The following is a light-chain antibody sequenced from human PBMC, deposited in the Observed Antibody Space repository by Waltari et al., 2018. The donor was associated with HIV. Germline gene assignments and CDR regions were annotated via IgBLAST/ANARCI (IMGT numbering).Light chain of an antibody. Sequence: DIQMTQSPSSLSASVGDRITLTCRASQNIFSHLRCYQKKPRKAPRLLVCAGSSLQRGVPSRFSGSGSGADFTLTISSLQPEDFGTYYCQQTFSAPFTFGPGTTVDIK. CDR2: AGS. V-gene: IGKV1-39*01. CDR3: QQTFSAPFT. CDR1: QNIFSH. J-gene: IGKJ3*01.